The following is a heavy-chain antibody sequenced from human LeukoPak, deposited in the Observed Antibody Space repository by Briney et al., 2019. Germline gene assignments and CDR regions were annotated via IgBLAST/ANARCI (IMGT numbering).Heavy chain of an antibody. CDR3: AEIGVTTFVAV. CDR1: GFTLSTYE. V-gene: IGHV3-48*03. CDR2: ISGSSSTI. Sequence: PAGSLSRSGSASGFTLSTYEMNWARQAQGLGRVGVSYISGSSSTIAYEVSVTGRFTISRDNATNSLYLQMNSMSAEDTAVYYCAEIGVTTFVAVWGKGTTVTISS. J-gene: IGHJ6*04. D-gene: IGHD3-10*02.